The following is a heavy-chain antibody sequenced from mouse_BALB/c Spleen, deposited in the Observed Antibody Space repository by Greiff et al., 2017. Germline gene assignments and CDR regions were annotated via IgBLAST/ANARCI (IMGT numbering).Heavy chain of an antibody. CDR3: ARRDFGYFDY. J-gene: IGHJ2*01. CDR2: INPYNGGT. CDR1: GYTFTDYN. Sequence: VQLQQSGPELVKPGASVKISCKASGYTFTDYNIHWVKQSHGKSLEWIGLINPYNGGTSYNQKFKGKATLTVDKSSSTAYMELLSLTSEDSAVYYCARRDFGYFDYWGQGTTLTVSS. D-gene: IGHD3-3*01. V-gene: IGHV1S29*02.